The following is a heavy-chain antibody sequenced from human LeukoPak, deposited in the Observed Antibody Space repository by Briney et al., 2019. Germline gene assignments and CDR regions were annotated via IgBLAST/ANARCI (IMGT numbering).Heavy chain of an antibody. D-gene: IGHD3-10*01. J-gene: IGHJ4*02. V-gene: IGHV3-23*01. CDR2: ISGSGGST. CDR3: ARDPLYYGPSDY. CDR1: GFTFSSYA. Sequence: GGSLRLSCAASGFTFSSYAMSWVRQAPGKGLEWVSAISGSGGSTYYADSVKGRFTISRDKSKNTLYLQMNSLRAEDTAVYYCARDPLYYGPSDYWGQGTLVTVYS.